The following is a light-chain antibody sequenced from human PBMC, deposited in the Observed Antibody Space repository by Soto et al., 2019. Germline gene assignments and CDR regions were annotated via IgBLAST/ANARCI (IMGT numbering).Light chain of an antibody. CDR1: SSDVGAYIY. Sequence: QSALAQPRSVSGSPGQSVTFSCTGTSSDVGAYIYVSWYQQHPGKAPKLIIYDVIKRPSGVPDRFSGSKSGNTASLTISGLQAEDEAPYYCCSYAGSYTHVFGTGTKVTV. CDR2: DVI. J-gene: IGLJ1*01. CDR3: CSYAGSYTHV. V-gene: IGLV2-11*01.